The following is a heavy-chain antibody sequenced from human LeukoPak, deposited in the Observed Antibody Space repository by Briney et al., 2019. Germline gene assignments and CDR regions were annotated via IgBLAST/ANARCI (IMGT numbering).Heavy chain of an antibody. CDR1: GGTFSSYA. J-gene: IGHJ4*02. V-gene: IGHV1-69*13. CDR2: IIPTFNTI. D-gene: IGHD3-16*01. Sequence: ASVKVSCKASGGTFSSYAISWVRQAPGQGLEWMGGIIPTFNTINYAQKFQGRVTITADESTSTAYMELNSLRSEDTAVYYCARGRQLGSLYFDYWGQGTLVTVSS. CDR3: ARGRQLGSLYFDY.